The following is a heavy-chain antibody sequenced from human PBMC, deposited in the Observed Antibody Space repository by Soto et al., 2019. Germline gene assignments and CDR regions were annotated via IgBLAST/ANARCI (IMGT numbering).Heavy chain of an antibody. CDR1: GFTFSSYW. V-gene: IGHV3-7*01. Sequence: GGSLRLSCAASGFTFSSYWMNWVRQAPGKGLEWVASINQDGREKIYVDSVKGRFTISRDNAKNSLYLQMNSLRAEDTAVYYCAIPRDFWGQGTLVTVS. CDR2: INQDGREK. J-gene: IGHJ4*02. CDR3: AIPRDF.